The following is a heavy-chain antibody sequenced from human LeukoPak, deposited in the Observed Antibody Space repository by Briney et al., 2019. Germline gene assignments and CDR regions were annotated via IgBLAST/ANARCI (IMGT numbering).Heavy chain of an antibody. J-gene: IGHJ3*02. Sequence: SVTVSCKVSGTTFGFSAISWVRQAPGQGLEWMGGSIPIFSRADYAQRFQDRITITWDESTGTDYMELRSLTFDDTAVYYCARVGPPRRDHYYPSSGDYLPIFEIWGHGTMVTVSS. D-gene: IGHD3-22*01. V-gene: IGHV1-69*01. CDR2: SIPIFSRA. CDR1: GTTFGFSA. CDR3: ARVGPPRRDHYYPSSGDYLPIFEI.